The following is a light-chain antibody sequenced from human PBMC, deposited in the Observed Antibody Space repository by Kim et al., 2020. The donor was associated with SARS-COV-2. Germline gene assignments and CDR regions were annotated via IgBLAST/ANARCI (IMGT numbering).Light chain of an antibody. CDR2: GAS. J-gene: IGKJ2*01. CDR1: QSVSSSN. CDR3: QQYGSSSMYT. Sequence: EIVLTQSPGTLSLSPGERATLSCRASQSVSSSNLAWYQQKPGQAPRLLIYGASSRATGIPDRFSGSGSGTDFTLTISRLEPEDFAVYYCQQYGSSSMYTFGQGTKLEI. V-gene: IGKV3-20*01.